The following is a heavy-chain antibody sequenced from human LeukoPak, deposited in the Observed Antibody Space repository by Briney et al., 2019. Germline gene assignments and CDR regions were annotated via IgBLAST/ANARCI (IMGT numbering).Heavy chain of an antibody. V-gene: IGHV5-10-1*01. D-gene: IGHD5-12*01. CDR3: ARLTYSGYHDRIDY. CDR1: GSRFTSYW. J-gene: IGHJ4*02. CDR2: IDPRDTYT. Sequence: GESLQISCEGSGSRFTSYWISWVRQMPGKGLEWMGTIDPRDTYTNYSPSFQGHVTISADKSISTAYLQWSSLKASDTAMYYCARLTYSGYHDRIDYWGQGTLVTVSS.